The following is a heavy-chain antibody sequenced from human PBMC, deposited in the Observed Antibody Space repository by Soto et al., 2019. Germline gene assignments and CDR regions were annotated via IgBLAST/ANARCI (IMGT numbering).Heavy chain of an antibody. Sequence: EVQMVESGGGLVKPGGSLRLSCAASGFTFSSYRMNWVRQAPGKGLEWVSSISSSSSYIYYADSVKGRFTISRDNAKNSLHLQRNSLRAEETAVYYCARGDSSVDYWRQGTLVTVAS. CDR2: ISSSSSYI. CDR3: ARGDSSVDY. D-gene: IGHD3-22*01. CDR1: GFTFSSYR. J-gene: IGHJ4*02. V-gene: IGHV3-21*01.